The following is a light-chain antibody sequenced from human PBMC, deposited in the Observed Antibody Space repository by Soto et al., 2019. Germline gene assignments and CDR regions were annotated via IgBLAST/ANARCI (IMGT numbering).Light chain of an antibody. CDR1: SSDVGGYNY. CDR2: DVS. V-gene: IGLV2-14*01. CDR3: SSYTISSTPVV. Sequence: QSALTQPASVSGSPGQSITISCTGTSSDVGGYNYVAWYQQHPGKAPKLMIYDVSNRPSGVSNRFSGSKSGNTASLTISGLQAEDEADYYYSSYTISSTPVVFGGGTKLTVL. J-gene: IGLJ2*01.